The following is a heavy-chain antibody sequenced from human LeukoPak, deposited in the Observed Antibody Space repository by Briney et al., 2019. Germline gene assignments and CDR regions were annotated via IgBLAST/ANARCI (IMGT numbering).Heavy chain of an antibody. CDR3: ARAHVLRPFDS. J-gene: IGHJ4*02. CDR1: GFTFRSYV. V-gene: IGHV3-23*01. Sequence: GGSLRVSCAASGFTFRSYVFSWLRQPPGKGLEWVSAVAASGDGTYYADSVKGRFTISRDNSKNTLYLQMNSLGAEDTAVYYCARAHVLRPFDSWGQGTLVTVSS. CDR2: VAASGDGT. D-gene: IGHD3-16*01.